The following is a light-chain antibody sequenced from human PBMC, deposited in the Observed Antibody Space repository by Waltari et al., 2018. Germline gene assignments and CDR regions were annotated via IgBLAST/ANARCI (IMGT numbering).Light chain of an antibody. J-gene: IGLJ1*01. CDR1: SSNIGTPYD. V-gene: IGLV1-40*01. CDR2: AGF. Sequence: VLTQPPSVSGAPGQRVTISCTGSSSNIGTPYDVNWYQQLPGTAPKLLIHAGFSRPSGVPYRFSGSRSGASASLAITGLQAEDEGDYYCQSYDTSLGGSYVFGSGTKVTVL. CDR3: QSYDTSLGGSYV.